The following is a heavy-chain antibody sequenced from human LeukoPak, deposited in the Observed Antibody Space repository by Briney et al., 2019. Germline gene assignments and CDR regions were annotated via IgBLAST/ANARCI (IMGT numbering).Heavy chain of an antibody. Sequence: ADTLSLTCTVSGDSIGTTLYWGWIRQRQGNGLDWIEAVYFSGRTHYNPSLTSRVMLSVDPSTHQFSLKLSSVTAADPAVYYFSTQGYNNQTMDVWGQGTTVTVSS. CDR1: GDSIGTTLY. V-gene: IGHV4-38-2*02. CDR3: STQGYNNQTMDV. CDR2: VYFSGRT. D-gene: IGHD5-24*01. J-gene: IGHJ6*02.